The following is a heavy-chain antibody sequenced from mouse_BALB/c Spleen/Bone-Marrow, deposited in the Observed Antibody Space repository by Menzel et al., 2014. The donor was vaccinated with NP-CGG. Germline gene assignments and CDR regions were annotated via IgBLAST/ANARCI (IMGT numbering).Heavy chain of an antibody. V-gene: IGHV5-6-3*01. J-gene: IGHJ1*01. CDR2: INNNGGST. CDR3: ARVYGWYFDV. D-gene: IGHD1-1*01. Sequence: EVQLQQSGGGLVQPGGSLKLSCVASGFTFSSYSMSWVRQTPDKRLELVATINNNGGSTYYPDSVKGQFTISRDNAKNTLYLQMSSLKSEDTAMYYCARVYGWYFDVWGAGTTVTVSS. CDR1: GFTFSSYS.